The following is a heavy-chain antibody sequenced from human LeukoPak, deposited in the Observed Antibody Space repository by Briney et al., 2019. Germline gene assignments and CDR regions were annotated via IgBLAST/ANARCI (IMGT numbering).Heavy chain of an antibody. Sequence: GGSLRLSRAASGFTFRSYEMNWVRQAPGKGLEWVSYISSTGSTIYYADSVKGRFTISRDNAKNSLYLQMNSLRADDTAVYYCARDGAQTYWGQGTLVTVSS. V-gene: IGHV3-48*03. CDR1: GFTFRSYE. J-gene: IGHJ4*02. D-gene: IGHD3-16*01. CDR2: ISSTGSTI. CDR3: ARDGAQTY.